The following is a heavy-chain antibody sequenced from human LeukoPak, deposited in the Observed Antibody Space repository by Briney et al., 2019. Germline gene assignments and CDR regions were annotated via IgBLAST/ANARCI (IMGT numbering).Heavy chain of an antibody. CDR3: AKDHDCTSTSCYTIDD. D-gene: IGHD2-2*02. V-gene: IGHV3-30*02. CDR2: IRYDGSNK. Sequence: GGSLRLSCAASGFTFRTYWMHWVRPAPGKGREGVAFIRYDGSNKYYADSVKGRFTISRDNYKNTLYLQMNSLSAEDTAVYYCAKDHDCTSTSCYTIDDWGQGTMVTVSS. J-gene: IGHJ4*02. CDR1: GFTFRTYW.